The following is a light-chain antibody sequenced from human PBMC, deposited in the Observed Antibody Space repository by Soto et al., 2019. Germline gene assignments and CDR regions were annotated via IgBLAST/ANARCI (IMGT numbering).Light chain of an antibody. CDR1: QSVSGNY. Sequence: EIVWTQSPATLSVTPGERATLSCRACQSVSGNYLAWYQQKPGQAPRLLIYGASSRATGIPDRFSGSGSGADFTLTISRLEPEDFAVYYCQQYGSSLVTLGQGTRLEI. J-gene: IGKJ5*01. CDR2: GAS. CDR3: QQYGSSLVT. V-gene: IGKV3-20*01.